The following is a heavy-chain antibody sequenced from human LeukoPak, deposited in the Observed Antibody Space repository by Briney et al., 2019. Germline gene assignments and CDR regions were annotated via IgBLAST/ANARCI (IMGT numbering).Heavy chain of an antibody. CDR1: GDSVSTNSAT. D-gene: IGHD1-26*01. Sequence: SQTLSLTCAISGDSVSTNSATWTWLRQSPSRGLEWLGRTYYRLKWNNDYAVSMKSRITINPDTSKSQFSLQLNSVTPEDTAVYYCARLVGASWFDSWGQGTLVTVSS. CDR3: ARLVGASWFDS. J-gene: IGHJ5*01. CDR2: TYYRLKWNN. V-gene: IGHV6-1*01.